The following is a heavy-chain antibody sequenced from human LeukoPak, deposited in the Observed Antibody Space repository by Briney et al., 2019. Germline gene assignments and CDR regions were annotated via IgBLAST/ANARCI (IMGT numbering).Heavy chain of an antibody. J-gene: IGHJ4*02. Sequence: PSETLSLTCTVSGGSISSGSYYWSWIRQPAGKGLEWIGRIYTSGSTNYNPSLKSRVTISVDTSKNQFSLKLSSVTAADTAVYYCARERPTAFDYWGQGTLVTVSS. CDR1: GGSISSGSYY. D-gene: IGHD1-26*01. CDR2: IYTSGST. CDR3: ARERPTAFDY. V-gene: IGHV4-61*02.